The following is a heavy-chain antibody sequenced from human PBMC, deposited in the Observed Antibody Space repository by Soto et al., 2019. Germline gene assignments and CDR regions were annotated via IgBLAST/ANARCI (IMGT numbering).Heavy chain of an antibody. V-gene: IGHV3-23*01. CDR2: ISSSGGST. Sequence: EVQLLESGGGLVQPGGSLRLSCAASGFTFNNYAMSWVRQAPGKGLEWVSTISSSGGSTYYADSVKGRFTISRDNSKKTPYMQMNGLRAEDTAVYYCAKEWWEGYGMDVWGLGTTVTVSS. CDR3: AKEWWEGYGMDV. CDR1: GFTFNNYA. D-gene: IGHD1-26*01. J-gene: IGHJ6*02.